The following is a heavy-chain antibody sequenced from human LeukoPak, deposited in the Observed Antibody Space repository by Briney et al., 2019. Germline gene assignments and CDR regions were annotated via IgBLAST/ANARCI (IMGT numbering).Heavy chain of an antibody. CDR3: AKGCISSTGLEA. CDR2: IDTSIGAT. Sequence: GGSLSLSCAASAFTFSSSPMTWVRQSPGKGLEWVSSIDTSIGATYYAASAKGRFTISRDNSKNSVYLQMSSLRAHDTAVYYCAKGCISSTGLEASGQGTLVTVSS. J-gene: IGHJ5*02. CDR1: AFTFSSSP. V-gene: IGHV3-23*05. D-gene: IGHD1-1*01.